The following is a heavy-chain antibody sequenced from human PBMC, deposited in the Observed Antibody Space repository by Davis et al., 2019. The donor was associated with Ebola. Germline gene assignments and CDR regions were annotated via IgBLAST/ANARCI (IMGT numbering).Heavy chain of an antibody. Sequence: MPSETLSLTCGLSGGPISSYYWTWIRQPPGKGLEWIVYIYQSGSTMYNPSLKSRVTISVDTSKNQFSLKLSSVTAADTAVYYCARKYYDFWSGYVWGQGTTVTVSS. CDR3: ARKYYDFWSGYV. J-gene: IGHJ6*02. V-gene: IGHV4-59*12. D-gene: IGHD3-3*01. CDR1: GGPISSYY. CDR2: IYQSGST.